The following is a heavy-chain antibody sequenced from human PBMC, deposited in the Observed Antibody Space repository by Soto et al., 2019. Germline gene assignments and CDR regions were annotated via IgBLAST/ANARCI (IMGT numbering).Heavy chain of an antibody. CDR1: GGSISGYY. V-gene: IGHV4-59*01. CDR2: IYYSGST. Sequence: QVQLQESGPGLVKPSETLSLTCTVSGGSISGYYWSWIRQPPGKGLEWIGYIYYSGSTNYNPSLKSRFTMSVDTSNDQFSLRLSSVTAADTAVYFCARDADYGLIYWGHGGLVTVSS. CDR3: ARDADYGLIY. J-gene: IGHJ4*01. D-gene: IGHD4-17*01.